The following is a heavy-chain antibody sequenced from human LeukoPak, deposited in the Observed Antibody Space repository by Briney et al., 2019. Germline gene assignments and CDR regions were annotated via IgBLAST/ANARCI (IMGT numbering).Heavy chain of an antibody. CDR1: GFTFSSYG. D-gene: IGHD3-9*01. V-gene: IGHV3-33*08. CDR3: ARDFESYFDY. Sequence: TGGSLRLSCAASGFTFSSYGMHWVRQAPGKGLEWVAVIGYDGSEIYYADSVKGRFTISRDNSKSTLYLQMNSLRAVDTAVYYCARDFESYFDYWGQGTLVTVSS. J-gene: IGHJ4*02. CDR2: IGYDGSEI.